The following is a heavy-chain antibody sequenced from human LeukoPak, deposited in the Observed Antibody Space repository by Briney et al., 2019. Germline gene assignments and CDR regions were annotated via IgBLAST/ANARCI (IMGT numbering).Heavy chain of an antibody. D-gene: IGHD2-15*01. Sequence: GGSLRLSCTASGFAFGDYAMSWVRQAPGKGLEWVSSISSSSTYIYYADSVKGRFTISRDNAKNSLHLQMSSLRAEDTAVYYCARQYCSGGTCPPIRWGQGTLVTVSS. CDR1: GFAFGDYA. CDR3: ARQYCSGGTCPPIR. V-gene: IGHV3-21*01. J-gene: IGHJ4*02. CDR2: ISSSSTYI.